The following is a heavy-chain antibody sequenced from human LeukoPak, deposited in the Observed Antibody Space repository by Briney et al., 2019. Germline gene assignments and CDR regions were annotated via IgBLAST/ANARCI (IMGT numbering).Heavy chain of an antibody. D-gene: IGHD3-16*02. CDR1: GFTFSSYW. Sequence: GGSLRLSCAASGFTFSSYWMSWVRQAPGKGLEWVANIKQDGSEKYYVDSVKGRFTISRDNAKNSLYLQMNSLRAEDTAVYYCARDDYGTFGGVIVMSDYWGQGTLVTVSS. J-gene: IGHJ4*02. CDR3: ARDDYGTFGGVIVMSDY. CDR2: IKQDGSEK. V-gene: IGHV3-7*01.